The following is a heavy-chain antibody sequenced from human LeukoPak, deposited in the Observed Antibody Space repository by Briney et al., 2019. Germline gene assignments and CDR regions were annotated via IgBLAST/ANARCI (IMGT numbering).Heavy chain of an antibody. CDR2: IRYDGNNK. Sequence: GGSLRLSCAASGFTFSSSDMHWVRQAPGKGLEWVAFIRYDGNNKYYADSVKGRLTITRDNSKNTLYLQMNSLRAEDTAVYYCVRGAHYDTSGYYYWGQGTLVTVSS. CDR1: GFTFSSSD. D-gene: IGHD3-22*01. V-gene: IGHV3-30*02. CDR3: VRGAHYDTSGYYY. J-gene: IGHJ4*02.